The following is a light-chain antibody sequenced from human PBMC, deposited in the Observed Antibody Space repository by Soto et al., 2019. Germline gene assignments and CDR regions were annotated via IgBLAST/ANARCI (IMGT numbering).Light chain of an antibody. CDR2: DNR. V-gene: IGLV3-21*02. J-gene: IGLJ2*01. CDR3: QVWDSPSDHVHVG. CDR1: NIGRKS. Sequence: SYELTQPPSVSVAPGQTARITCGGNNIGRKSVHWDQQKSGQAPELVVYDNRDRPSGIPERFSGSNSGNTATLTISRVEAGDEAAYYCQVWDSPSDHVHVGFGGGTKLTVL.